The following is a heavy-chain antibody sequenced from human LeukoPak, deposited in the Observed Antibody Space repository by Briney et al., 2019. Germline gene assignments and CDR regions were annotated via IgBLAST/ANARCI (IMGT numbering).Heavy chain of an antibody. Sequence: SETLSLTCTVSGGSISSSSYYWGWIRQPPGKGLEWIGSIYYSGGTYYNPSLKSRVTISVDTSKNQFSLKLSSVTAADTAVYYCASRVAASGRRDYWGQGTLVTVSS. V-gene: IGHV4-39*01. CDR3: ASRVAASGRRDY. CDR1: GGSISSSSYY. D-gene: IGHD6-13*01. J-gene: IGHJ4*02. CDR2: IYYSGGT.